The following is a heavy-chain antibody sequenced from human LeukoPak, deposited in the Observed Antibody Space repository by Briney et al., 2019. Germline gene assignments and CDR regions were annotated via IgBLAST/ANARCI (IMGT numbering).Heavy chain of an antibody. J-gene: IGHJ4*02. CDR2: IRYDGSNK. CDR1: GFTFSSYG. V-gene: IGHV3-30*02. D-gene: IGHD3-10*01. CDR3: AKDLRGSETAGIDY. Sequence: GGSLRLSCAASGFTFSSYGMHWVRQAPGKGLEWVAFIRYDGSNKYCADSVKGRFTISRDNSKNTLYLQMNSLRAEDTAAYYCAKDLRGSETAGIDYWGQGTLVTVSS.